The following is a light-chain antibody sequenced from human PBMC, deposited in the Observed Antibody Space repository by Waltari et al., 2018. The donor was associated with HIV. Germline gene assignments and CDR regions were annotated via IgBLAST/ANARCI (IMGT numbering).Light chain of an antibody. CDR1: TGAVTSGHY. Sequence: QAVVTQEPSLTVSPGGTVTPTCGSSTGAVTSGHYPPRFHQKPGQGPRTLIYDTSNTRSVTPSRFSGSLLGGKAALTLSGAQPEDEAEYYCLLSYSGARGVFGGGTKLTVL. CDR3: LLSYSGARGV. J-gene: IGLJ3*02. CDR2: DTS. V-gene: IGLV7-46*01.